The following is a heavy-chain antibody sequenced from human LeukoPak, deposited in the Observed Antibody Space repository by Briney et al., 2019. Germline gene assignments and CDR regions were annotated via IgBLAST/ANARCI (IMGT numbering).Heavy chain of an antibody. J-gene: IGHJ4*02. D-gene: IGHD5-18*01. CDR2: ISFDGSIK. CDR3: ARGGIQLPDH. Sequence: GGSLRLSCAASGFTFSSYAMHWVRQAPGKELEWVAVISFDGSIKYYADSVKGRFTISTDNSKNTMYLQMNSLRAEDTAVYYCARGGIQLPDHWGQGTLVTVSS. V-gene: IGHV3-30-3*01. CDR1: GFTFSSYA.